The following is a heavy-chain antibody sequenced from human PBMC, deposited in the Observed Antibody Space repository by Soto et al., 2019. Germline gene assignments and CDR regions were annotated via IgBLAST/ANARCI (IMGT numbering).Heavy chain of an antibody. Sequence: GGSLRLSCAASGFAFRSYTMQWVRQAPGKGLEWVSYISSSGSYIYYAESVKGRFTISRDNARNSLYLQINSLRAEDTAVYYCARDIDSSSWYKGRDFDYWGQGTLVTVSS. J-gene: IGHJ4*02. CDR2: ISSSGSYI. CDR1: GFAFRSYT. CDR3: ARDIDSSSWYKGRDFDY. D-gene: IGHD6-13*01. V-gene: IGHV3-21*04.